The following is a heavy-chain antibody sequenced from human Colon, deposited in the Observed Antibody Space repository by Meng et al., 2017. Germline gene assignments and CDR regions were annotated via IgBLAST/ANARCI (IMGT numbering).Heavy chain of an antibody. V-gene: IGHV4-4*07. Sequence: QVRLQEVGPGLVKASETPAPTGNFSGGSWSGYYWKWIRPPAGKGLEWIGQIYSSGRTNYNPSLKSRVTISVDSSKNQFSLNLTSVTAADTAVYFCARVQRFCTGGICSNWFDPWGQGTLVTVSS. CDR3: ARVQRFCTGGICSNWFDP. CDR2: IYSSGRT. D-gene: IGHD2-15*01. J-gene: IGHJ5*02. CDR1: GGSWSGYY.